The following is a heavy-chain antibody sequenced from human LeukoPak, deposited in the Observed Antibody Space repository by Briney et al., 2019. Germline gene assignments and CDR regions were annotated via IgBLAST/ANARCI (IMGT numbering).Heavy chain of an antibody. D-gene: IGHD3-9*01. V-gene: IGHV1-18*01. CDR1: GGTFSSYA. CDR3: ARVHDILTGYLTLYYYYYGMDV. CDR2: ISAYNGNT. Sequence: GASVKVSCKASGGTFSSYAISWVRQAPGQGLEWMGWISAYNGNTNYAQKLQGRVTMTTDTSTSTAYMELRSLRSDDTAVYYCARVHDILTGYLTLYYYYYGMDVWGQGTTVTVSS. J-gene: IGHJ6*02.